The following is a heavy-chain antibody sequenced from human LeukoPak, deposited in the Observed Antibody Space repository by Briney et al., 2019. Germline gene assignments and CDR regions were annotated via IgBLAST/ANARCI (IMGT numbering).Heavy chain of an antibody. D-gene: IGHD3-10*01. CDR2: ILPIFGTA. J-gene: IGHJ6*03. V-gene: IGHV1-69*05. CDR1: GGTLSSHA. CDR3: ARGTMVRGVPHYYYYYYMDV. Sequence: GASMKVSCKGSGGTLSSHAISWVRQAPGQGVEWIGGILPIFGTANYAQKFQGRVTITTDESTSTAYMELSSLRSEDTAVYYCARGTMVRGVPHYYYYYYMDVWGKGTTVTVSS.